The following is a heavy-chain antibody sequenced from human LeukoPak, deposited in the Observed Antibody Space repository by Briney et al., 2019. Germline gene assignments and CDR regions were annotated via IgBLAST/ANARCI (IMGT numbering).Heavy chain of an antibody. Sequence: GESLKISCQGSGYDFTNYWIGWVRQMPGKGLEWMAIIYPDDSDTKYNPSFQGQVTISSDKSISIAYLQWSSLKASDTAIYYCVRQADSSGWYYFDYWGPGTRVTVTS. D-gene: IGHD6-19*01. V-gene: IGHV5-51*01. J-gene: IGHJ4*02. CDR1: GYDFTNYW. CDR3: VRQADSSGWYYFDY. CDR2: IYPDDSDT.